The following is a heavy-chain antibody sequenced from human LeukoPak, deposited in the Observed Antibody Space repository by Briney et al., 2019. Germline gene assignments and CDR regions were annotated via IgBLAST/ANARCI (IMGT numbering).Heavy chain of an antibody. CDR1: GGTFSSYA. V-gene: IGHV1-24*01. CDR3: ATPTIFGVIHDDDY. J-gene: IGHJ4*02. D-gene: IGHD3-3*01. CDR2: FDPEDGET. Sequence: ASVKVSCKASGGTFSSYAISWVRQAPGKGLEWMGGFDPEDGETIYAQKFQGRVTMTEDTSTDTAYMELSSLRSEDTAVYYCATPTIFGVIHDDDYWGQGTLVTVSS.